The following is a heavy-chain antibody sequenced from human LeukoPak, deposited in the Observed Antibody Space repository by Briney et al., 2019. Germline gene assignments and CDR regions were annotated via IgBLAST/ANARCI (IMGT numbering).Heavy chain of an antibody. CDR1: GGSFSSYY. J-gene: IGHJ4*02. CDR3: ARERVYSSSFPLDY. CDR2: IYTSGST. V-gene: IGHV4-4*07. Sequence: SETLSLTCAVYGGSFSSYYWSWIRQPAGKGLEWIGRIYTSGSTNYNPSLKSRVTMSVDTSKNQFSLKLSSVTAADTAVYYCARERVYSSSFPLDYWGQGTLVTVSS. D-gene: IGHD6-6*01.